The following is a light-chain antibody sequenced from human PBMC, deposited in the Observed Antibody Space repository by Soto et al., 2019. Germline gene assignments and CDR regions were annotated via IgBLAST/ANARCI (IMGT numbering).Light chain of an antibody. CDR2: RAS. V-gene: IGKV3-20*01. CDR1: QSVTSNY. CDR3: LQYDNSPYT. J-gene: IGKJ2*01. Sequence: EIVLTQSPGTLSLSPGERATLSCRASQSVTSNYLGWFQQKPGQAPRLLIYRASNRATGIPDRFSGSGSGTDFTLTISRLEPEDFVVYYCLQYDNSPYTFGQGTKLEIK.